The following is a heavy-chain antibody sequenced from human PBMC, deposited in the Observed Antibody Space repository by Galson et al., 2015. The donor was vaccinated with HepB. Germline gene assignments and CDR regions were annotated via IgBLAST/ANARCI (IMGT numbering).Heavy chain of an antibody. J-gene: IGHJ4*02. CDR1: GYSFTSYW. CDR2: IYPGDSDT. Sequence: QSGAEVKKPGESLKISCKGSGYSFTSYWIGWVRQMPGKGLEWMGIIYPGDSDTRYSPSFQGQVTISADKSISTAYLQWSSLKASDTAMYYCARRNEYDCSGGSCQGQHFDYWGQGTLVTVSS. D-gene: IGHD2-15*01. CDR3: ARRNEYDCSGGSCQGQHFDY. V-gene: IGHV5-51*01.